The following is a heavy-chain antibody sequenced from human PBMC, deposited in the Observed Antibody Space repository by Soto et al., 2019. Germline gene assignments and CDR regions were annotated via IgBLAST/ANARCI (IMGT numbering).Heavy chain of an antibody. V-gene: IGHV3-33*08. J-gene: IGHJ4*02. CDR2: IWYDGSNK. CDR3: ARSYDSSGYWGLVSVGTDY. Sequence: PGGSLRLSCAASGFTFSNYAMHWVRQAPGKGLEWVAVIWYDGSNKYYADSVKGRFTISRDNSKNTLYLQMNSLRAEDTAVYYCARSYDSSGYWGLVSVGTDYWGQGTLVTVS. CDR1: GFTFSNYA. D-gene: IGHD3-22*01.